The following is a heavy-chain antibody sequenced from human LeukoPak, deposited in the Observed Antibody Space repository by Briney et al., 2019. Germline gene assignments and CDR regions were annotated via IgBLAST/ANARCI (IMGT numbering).Heavy chain of an antibody. CDR1: GFTFSHAW. D-gene: IGHD4/OR15-4a*01. CDR2: ISSSNSAI. V-gene: IGHV3-48*01. CDR3: ARVDYLYGGSIDY. J-gene: IGHJ4*02. Sequence: GGSLRLSCAASGFTFSHAWMTWVRQAPGKGLEWVSYISSSNSAIYYADSVKGRFTISRDNANNSLYLQMNSLRAEDAAVYYCARVDYLYGGSIDYWGQGTLVTVSS.